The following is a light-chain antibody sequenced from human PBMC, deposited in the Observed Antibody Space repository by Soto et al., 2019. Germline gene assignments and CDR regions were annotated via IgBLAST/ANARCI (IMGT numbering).Light chain of an antibody. CDR3: CSYAGSYTLFL. CDR2: DVT. Sequence: QSALTQHRSVSGSPGQSVTISCTGNSTDVGGYKYVSWYQQQPGKAPKLLVYDVTERPSGVPERFSGSKSGNTASLTISGLQAEDEGHYYCCSYAGSYTLFLFGEGTKLTVL. CDR1: STDVGGYKY. J-gene: IGLJ2*01. V-gene: IGLV2-11*01.